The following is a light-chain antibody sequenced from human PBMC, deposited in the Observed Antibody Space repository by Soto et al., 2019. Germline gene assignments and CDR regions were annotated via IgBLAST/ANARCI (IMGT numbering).Light chain of an antibody. CDR3: QQYNSWPLT. CDR1: QSISSS. CDR2: GAS. V-gene: IGKV3-15*01. J-gene: IGKJ4*01. Sequence: EKVMTQSPATLSMSPGERATLSCWASQSISSSLAWYQQKPGQAPRLLIYGASTRATGVPARFSGSGSGTEFTLSISSLQSEDFAVYYCQQYNSWPLTFGGGTKVDIK.